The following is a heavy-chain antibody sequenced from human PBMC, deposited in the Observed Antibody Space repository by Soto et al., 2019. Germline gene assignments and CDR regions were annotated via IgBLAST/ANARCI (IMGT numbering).Heavy chain of an antibody. CDR3: AKDQALAASHGSD. D-gene: IGHD1-26*01. V-gene: IGHV3-30*18. CDR1: GFTFNNYG. CDR2: ISNDGRDK. J-gene: IGHJ3*01. Sequence: QVQLVESGGGVVQPGRSLRLSCAASGFTFNNYGIHWVRQAPGKGLEWVAAISNDGRDKYYADSVKGRLTISRDNSKNTVYLQMNSLRGEDTAVYYCAKDQALAASHGSDWGQGTIVTVSS.